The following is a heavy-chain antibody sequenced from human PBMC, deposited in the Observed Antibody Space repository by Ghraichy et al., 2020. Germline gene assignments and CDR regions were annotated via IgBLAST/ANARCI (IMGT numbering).Heavy chain of an antibody. CDR2: ISYDGSNK. D-gene: IGHD5-24*01. J-gene: IGHJ4*02. Sequence: GGSLRLSCAASGFIFSSYAMHWVRQAPGKGLEWVAVISYDGSNKYYADSVKGRFTISRDNSKNTLYLQMNSLRAEDTAVYHCARGRTEERWLQFRSSYYFDYWGQGTLVTVSS. CDR1: GFIFSSYA. CDR3: ARGRTEERWLQFRSSYYFDY. V-gene: IGHV3-30-3*01.